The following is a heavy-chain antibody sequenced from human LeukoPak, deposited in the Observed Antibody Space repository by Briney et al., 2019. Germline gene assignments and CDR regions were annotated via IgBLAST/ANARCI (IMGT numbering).Heavy chain of an antibody. D-gene: IGHD1-26*01. Sequence: SETLSLPCSVSGGSISSYYWSWIRQPPGKGLEWIGYIFTSGSTNYNPSLKSRVTISVDTSKNQFSLKLSSVTAADTAVYYCARRAWELRGYYYYYYMDVRGKGTTVTGSS. V-gene: IGHV4-4*09. J-gene: IGHJ6*03. CDR2: IFTSGST. CDR3: ARRAWELRGYYYYYYMDV. CDR1: GGSISSYY.